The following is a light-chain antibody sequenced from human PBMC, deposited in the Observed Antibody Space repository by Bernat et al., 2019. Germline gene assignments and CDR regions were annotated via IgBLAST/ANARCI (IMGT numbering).Light chain of an antibody. CDR2: QVS. V-gene: IGKV2-30*02. CDR3: MQARNLPPS. Sequence: PGQPASISCRFSQSLLHTDGKTYLNWFHQKPVHPPRCLISQVSDRDSGVPDRFSGSGAGTDFTLTISRVEPDDVGTYFCMQARNLPPSFGQGTKVEI. CDR1: QSLLHTDGKTY. J-gene: IGKJ2*03.